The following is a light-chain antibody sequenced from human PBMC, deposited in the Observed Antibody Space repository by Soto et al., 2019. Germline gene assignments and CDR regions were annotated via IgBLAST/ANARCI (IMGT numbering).Light chain of an antibody. V-gene: IGKV3-11*01. CDR3: QQRSNWPPT. CDR2: DAS. Sequence: EIVLTQSPATLSLSPGERATLSCRASQSVSSYLAWYQQKPGQAPRLLIYDASNRVTGIPAWFSGSGSGTDFTLTISSREPEDFAIYYCQQRSNWPPTFGGGTKVEIK. CDR1: QSVSSY. J-gene: IGKJ4*01.